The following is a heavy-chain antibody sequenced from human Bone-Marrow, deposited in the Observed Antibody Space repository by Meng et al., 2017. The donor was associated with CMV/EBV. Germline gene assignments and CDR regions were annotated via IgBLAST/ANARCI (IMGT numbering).Heavy chain of an antibody. CDR1: GFSFSSYW. V-gene: IGHV3-7*01. J-gene: IGHJ4*02. Sequence: GESLKISCAASGFSFSSYWMSWVRQAPGKGLEWVANIKPDGSEKYSVDSVKGRFTVSRDNAKNSLDLQMNSLRAEDTAVYYCARDLYCSSISCYTGDYFDYWGRGTLVTIYS. CDR3: ARDLYCSSISCYTGDYFDY. D-gene: IGHD2-2*01. CDR2: IKPDGSEK.